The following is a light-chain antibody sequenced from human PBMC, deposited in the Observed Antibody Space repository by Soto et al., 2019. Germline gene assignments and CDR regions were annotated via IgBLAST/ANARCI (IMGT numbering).Light chain of an antibody. CDR1: QSISRF. CDR2: AAS. Sequence: DIEMTQSPSSLSGSVGDRVTITCRASQSISRFLTWYQQKAGKAPKLLIYAASSLQSGVPSRFSGSGSATDFTLTISSLKPEDFAVYYCQQYNNWPTITFGQGTRLEIK. CDR3: QQYNNWPTIT. V-gene: IGKV1-39*01. J-gene: IGKJ5*01.